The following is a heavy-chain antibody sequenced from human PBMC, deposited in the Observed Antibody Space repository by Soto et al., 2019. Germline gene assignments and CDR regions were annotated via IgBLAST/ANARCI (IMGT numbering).Heavy chain of an antibody. V-gene: IGHV1-58*01. CDR3: AAXXXXXXXXVDPTLNWFDP. Sequence: QMQLVQSGPEVKKPGTSVKVSCKASGFTFTSSAVQWVRQARGQRLEWIGWIVVGSGNTNYAQKFQERVTITRDMSTSTAYMELSSLRSEDTAVYYCAAXXXXXXXXVDPTLNWFDPWGQGTLVTXX. CDR2: IVVGSGNT. CDR1: GFTFTSSA. J-gene: IGHJ5*02. D-gene: IGHD1-26*01.